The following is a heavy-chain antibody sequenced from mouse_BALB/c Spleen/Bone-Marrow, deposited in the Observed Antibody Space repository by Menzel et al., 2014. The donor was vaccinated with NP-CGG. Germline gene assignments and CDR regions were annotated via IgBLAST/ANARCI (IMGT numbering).Heavy chain of an antibody. Sequence: EVKVVESGGGLVQPGGSMKLSCVASGFTFSNYWVNWVRRSPEKGLEWVAEIRLKSNNYATHYAESVKGRFTISRDDSKSSVYLQMNNLRAEDTGIYYCTTGFAYWGQGTLVTVSA. CDR3: TTGFAY. CDR2: IRLKSNNYAT. V-gene: IGHV6-6*02. CDR1: GFTFSNYW. J-gene: IGHJ3*01.